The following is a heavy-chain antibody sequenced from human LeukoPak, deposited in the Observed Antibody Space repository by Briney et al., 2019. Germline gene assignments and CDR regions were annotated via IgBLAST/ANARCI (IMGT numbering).Heavy chain of an antibody. J-gene: IGHJ4*02. Sequence: PGGSLRLSCAASGFTFSDYYMSWLRLAPGKGLEWVSSISSSSSYIYYADSVKGRFTISRDNAKNSLYLQMNSLRAEDTAVYYCARDREGIAPRPFDYWGQGTLVTVSS. D-gene: IGHD6-6*01. CDR1: GFTFSDYY. V-gene: IGHV3-11*06. CDR2: ISSSSSYI. CDR3: ARDREGIAPRPFDY.